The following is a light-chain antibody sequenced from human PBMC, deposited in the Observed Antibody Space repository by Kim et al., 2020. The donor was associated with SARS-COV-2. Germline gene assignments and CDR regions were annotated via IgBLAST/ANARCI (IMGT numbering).Light chain of an antibody. CDR1: QTISSW. J-gene: IGKJ1*01. CDR3: QQYNGYSGT. V-gene: IGKV1-5*03. CDR2: EAS. Sequence: DIQMTQSPSTLSASVGDRVTITCRASQTISSWLAWYQHKPGKAPKLLIYEASSLETGVPSRFSGSGSGTEFTLTISSLQPDDFATYYCQQYNGYSGTFGQGTKVDIK.